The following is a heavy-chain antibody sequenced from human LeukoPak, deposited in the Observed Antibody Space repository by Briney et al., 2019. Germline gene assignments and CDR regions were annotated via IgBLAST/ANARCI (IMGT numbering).Heavy chain of an antibody. D-gene: IGHD3-9*01. J-gene: IGHJ4*02. CDR3: ARGGTISKGEFDY. CDR2: INHSGST. Sequence: SETLSLTCTVYGGSFSGYYWSWIRQPPGKGLEWIGEINHSGSTSYNPSLKRRLTISVDTSKNEFSLKLSSVTAADTAVYYCARGGTISKGEFDYWGQGTLVTVSS. CDR1: GGSFSGYY. V-gene: IGHV4-34*01.